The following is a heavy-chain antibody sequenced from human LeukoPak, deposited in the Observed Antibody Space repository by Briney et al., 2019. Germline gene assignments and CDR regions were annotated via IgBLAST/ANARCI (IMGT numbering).Heavy chain of an antibody. CDR1: GFIFDDYA. D-gene: IGHD1-26*01. CDR2: ISWNSGSI. CDR3: AKWRWRELVLSATSSASDI. V-gene: IGHV3-9*01. J-gene: IGHJ3*02. Sequence: GVSLRLSCAASGFIFDDYAMHWVRQAPGKGLEWVSGISWNSGSIGYADSVKGRFTISRDNAKSSLYLQMNSLRTEDTALYYCAKWRWRELVLSATSSASDIWGQGTMVTVSS.